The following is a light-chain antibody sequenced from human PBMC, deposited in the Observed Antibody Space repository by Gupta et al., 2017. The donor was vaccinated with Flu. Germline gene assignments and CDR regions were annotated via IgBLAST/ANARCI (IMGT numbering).Light chain of an antibody. Sequence: SSVLPQPPSVSVAPGQTASITCGGNDIGSKSVHWYQQKPGQAPVLVVHDDSDRPSGFPERFSGSNSGYTATLTIRRVEAGDEADYYCQVWDNSSDHPYVFGSGTKVIVL. CDR1: DIGSKS. V-gene: IGLV3-21*02. CDR3: QVWDNSSDHPYV. CDR2: DDS. J-gene: IGLJ1*01.